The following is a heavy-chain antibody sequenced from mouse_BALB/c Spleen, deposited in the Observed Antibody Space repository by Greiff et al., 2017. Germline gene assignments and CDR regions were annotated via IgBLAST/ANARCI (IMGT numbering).Heavy chain of an antibody. CDR1: GFTFRSYT. Sequence: EVMLVESGGGLVQPGGSLKLSCAASGFTFRSYTMSWVRQTPEKRLEWVAYISNGGGSTYYPDTVKGRFTISRDNAKNTLYLQMSSLKSEDTAMYYCARRAMDYWGQGTSVTVSS. J-gene: IGHJ4*01. CDR3: ARRAMDY. CDR2: ISNGGGST. V-gene: IGHV5-12-2*01.